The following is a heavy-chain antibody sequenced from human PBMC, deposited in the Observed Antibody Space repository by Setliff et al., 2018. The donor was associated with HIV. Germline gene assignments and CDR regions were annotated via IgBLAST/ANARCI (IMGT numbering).Heavy chain of an antibody. CDR1: GYTFTGYF. CDR2: INPNTGAT. Sequence: GASVKVSCKASGYTFTGYFIHWVRLAPGQGLEWMGWINPNTGATHYAQTFQDRVTITRDTPASTVYMELGSLRSEDTAIYYCARDGGPGSGWGDYSYYFSMDVWGKGTTVTVSS. J-gene: IGHJ6*03. D-gene: IGHD6-19*01. V-gene: IGHV1-2*02. CDR3: ARDGGPGSGWGDYSYYFSMDV.